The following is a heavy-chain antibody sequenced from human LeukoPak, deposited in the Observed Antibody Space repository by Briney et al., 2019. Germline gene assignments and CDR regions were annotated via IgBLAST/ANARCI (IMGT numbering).Heavy chain of an antibody. V-gene: IGHV3-30*18. CDR1: GFTFSSYG. D-gene: IGHD6-6*01. CDR3: AKVSLYSSSSHFDY. J-gene: IGHJ4*02. CDR2: ISYDGSNK. Sequence: GGSLRLSCAASGFTFSSYGMHWVRQAPGKGPEWVAVISYDGSNKYYADSVKGRFTISRDNSKNTLYLQMNSLRAEDTAVYYCAKVSLYSSSSHFDYWGQGTLVTVSS.